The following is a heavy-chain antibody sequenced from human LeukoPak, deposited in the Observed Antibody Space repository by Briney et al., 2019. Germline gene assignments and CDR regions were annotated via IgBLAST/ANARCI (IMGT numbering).Heavy chain of an antibody. CDR3: ARDFTVDIVATSDY. Sequence: GGSLRLSCAASGFTFSSYSMNWVRQAPGKGLEWVSSISSSSSYIYYADSVKGRFTISRDNAKNSLYLQMSSLRAEDTAVYYCARDFTVDIVATSDYWGQGTLVTVSS. D-gene: IGHD5-12*01. CDR1: GFTFSSYS. CDR2: ISSSSSYI. V-gene: IGHV3-21*01. J-gene: IGHJ4*02.